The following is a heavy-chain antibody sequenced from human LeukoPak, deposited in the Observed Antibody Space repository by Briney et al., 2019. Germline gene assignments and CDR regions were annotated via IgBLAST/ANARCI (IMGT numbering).Heavy chain of an antibody. D-gene: IGHD3-22*01. CDR3: AKVEDYYDSSGYAHLYFDY. CDR2: ISGSGGST. CDR1: GFTFSSYA. J-gene: IGHJ4*02. V-gene: IGHV3-23*01. Sequence: GGSLRLSCAASGFTFSSYAMSWFRQAPGKGLEWVSAISGSGGSTYYADSVKGRFTISRDNSKNTLYLQMNSLRAEDTAVYYCAKVEDYYDSSGYAHLYFDYWGQGTLVTVSS.